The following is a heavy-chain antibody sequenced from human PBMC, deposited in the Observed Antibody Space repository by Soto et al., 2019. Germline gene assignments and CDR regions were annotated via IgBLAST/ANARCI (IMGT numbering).Heavy chain of an antibody. CDR1: GGSISTYY. CDR2: VSYLGDT. CDR3: ASAGAGRAPISI. D-gene: IGHD6-13*01. V-gene: IGHV4-59*01. Sequence: SETLSLTCNISGGSISTYYWTWVRQSPGKGLEWIGYVSYLGDTNYNPSLKSRVTISVDTPKNQFSLNLGSVTAADTAMYYCASAGAGRAPISIWGPGTMVTVSS. J-gene: IGHJ3*02.